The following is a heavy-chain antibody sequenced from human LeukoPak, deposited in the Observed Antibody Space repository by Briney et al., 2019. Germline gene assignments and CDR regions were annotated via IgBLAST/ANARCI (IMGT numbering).Heavy chain of an antibody. CDR1: GFTFSSYG. Sequence: PGGSLRLSCAASGFTFSSYGMHWVRQAPGKGLEWVAVIWYDGSNKYYADSVKGRFTISRDNSKNTLYLQMNSLRAEDTAVYYCARDYYDSSGYYEEDYWGQGTLVTVSS. CDR2: IWYDGSNK. V-gene: IGHV3-33*01. D-gene: IGHD3-22*01. CDR3: ARDYYDSSGYYEEDY. J-gene: IGHJ4*02.